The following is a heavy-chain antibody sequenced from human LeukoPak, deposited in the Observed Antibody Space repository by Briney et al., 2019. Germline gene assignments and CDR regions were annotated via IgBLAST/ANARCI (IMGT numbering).Heavy chain of an antibody. CDR1: GGSISSGDYY. CDR3: ARGSTLIRGFDH. V-gene: IGHV4-31*03. J-gene: IGHJ4*02. Sequence: SETLSLTCTVSGGSISSGDYYWNWIRQHPEKSLEWIGYIFYSGSAYYNPSLKSRVTISVDTPKNQFSLKLSSVTAADTAVYYCARGSTLIRGFDHWGQGTLVTVSS. CDR2: IFYSGSA. D-gene: IGHD3-10*01.